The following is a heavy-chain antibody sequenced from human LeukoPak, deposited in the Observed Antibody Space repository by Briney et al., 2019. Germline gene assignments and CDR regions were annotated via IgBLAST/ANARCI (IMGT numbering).Heavy chain of an antibody. D-gene: IGHD3-9*01. Sequence: SQTLSLTCTVSGGSISSGGYYWSWIRQHPGKGLEWIGYIYYSGSTYYNPSLKSRVTISVDTSKNQLSLKLSSVTAADTAVYYCARVLRYFDWSFPYYMDVWGKGTTVTVSS. CDR2: IYYSGST. J-gene: IGHJ6*03. V-gene: IGHV4-31*03. CDR3: ARVLRYFDWSFPYYMDV. CDR1: GGSISSGGYY.